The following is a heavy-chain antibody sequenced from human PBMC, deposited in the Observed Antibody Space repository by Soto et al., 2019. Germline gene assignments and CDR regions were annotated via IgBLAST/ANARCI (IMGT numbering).Heavy chain of an antibody. V-gene: IGHV4-4*02. J-gene: IGHJ3*02. Sequence: QVQLQESGPGLVKPSGTLSLTCAVSGGSISSSHWWSWVRQSPGKGLEWIGEVYHSGSTNYNPSLKSRVTISVDKSKNQFSLTLKYVTAADTAFYYCASDHGMEYSYGSRGSFDIWGQGTVVTVSS. CDR3: ASDHGMEYSYGSRGSFDI. CDR1: GGSISSSHW. D-gene: IGHD3-10*01. CDR2: VYHSGST.